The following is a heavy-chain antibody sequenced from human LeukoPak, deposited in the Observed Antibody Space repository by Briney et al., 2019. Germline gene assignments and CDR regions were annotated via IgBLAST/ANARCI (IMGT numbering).Heavy chain of an antibody. CDR3: ARGRTTYGDYGFDWFDS. CDR1: GGSISSGSYY. J-gene: IGHJ5*01. Sequence: PSQTLSLTCTVSGGSISSGSYYWSWIRQPAGKGLEWIGRIYTSGSTYYNPSLKSRVTISVDTSKKQVSLKVSSLTAADTAVYYCARGRTTYGDYGFDWFDSWGQGTLVTVSS. D-gene: IGHD4-17*01. CDR2: IYTSGST. V-gene: IGHV4-61*02.